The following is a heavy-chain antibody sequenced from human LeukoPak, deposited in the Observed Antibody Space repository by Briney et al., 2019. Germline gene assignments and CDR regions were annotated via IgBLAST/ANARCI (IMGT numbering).Heavy chain of an antibody. D-gene: IGHD3-22*01. CDR2: IYYSGST. V-gene: IGHV4-59*08. CDR1: GGSISSYY. CDR3: ARCSGYGSLYFDY. Sequence: SETLSLTCTVSGGSISSYYWSWIRQPPGKGLEWIGYIYYSGSTNYNPSLKSRVTISVDTSKNQFSLKLSSVTAADTAVYYCARCSGYGSLYFDYWGQGTLVTVSS. J-gene: IGHJ4*02.